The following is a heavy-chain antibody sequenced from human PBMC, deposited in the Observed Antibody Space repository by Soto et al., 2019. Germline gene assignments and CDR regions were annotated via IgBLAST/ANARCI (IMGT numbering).Heavy chain of an antibody. J-gene: IGHJ6*02. CDR1: GGTFSNYA. Sequence: QVQLVQSGAEVRKPGSSVKVSCKPSGGTFSNYAISWVRQAPGQGLEWMGGIIPKYAVLGTAKYAQKFQGRVTIPADEPTGTAYMELSSLRSEDTGVYFCARARQAGVPAAMGHYYGLDLWGQGTAVTVSS. V-gene: IGHV1-69*11. D-gene: IGHD2-2*01. CDR3: ARARQAGVPAAMGHYYGLDL. CDR2: IIPKYAVLGTA.